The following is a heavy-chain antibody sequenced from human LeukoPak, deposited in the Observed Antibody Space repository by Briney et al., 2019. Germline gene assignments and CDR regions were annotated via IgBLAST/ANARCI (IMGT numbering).Heavy chain of an antibody. CDR1: GFTVSSNY. CDR3: ARADWGNY. CDR2: IKQDGSEK. V-gene: IGHV3-7*01. J-gene: IGHJ4*02. Sequence: GGSLRLSCAASGFTVSSNYMSWVRQAPGKGLEWVANIKQDGSEKYYVDSVKGRFTISRDNAKNSLYLQMNSLRAEDTAVYYCARADWGNYWGQGTLVTVSS. D-gene: IGHD3-16*01.